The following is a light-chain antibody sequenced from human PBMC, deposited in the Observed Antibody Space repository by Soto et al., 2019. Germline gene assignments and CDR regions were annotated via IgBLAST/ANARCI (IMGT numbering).Light chain of an antibody. CDR2: GAS. Sequence: TQSPSSLSASVGDRVTLSCRASQSVTTRLAWYQHKPGQAPTLLMSGASNRASGVPVRFSGSGSGTDFTLTITRLEPEDFALYYCQQYGGSPITFGLGTRLEI. CDR1: QSVTTR. CDR3: QQYGGSPIT. J-gene: IGKJ5*01. V-gene: IGKV3-20*01.